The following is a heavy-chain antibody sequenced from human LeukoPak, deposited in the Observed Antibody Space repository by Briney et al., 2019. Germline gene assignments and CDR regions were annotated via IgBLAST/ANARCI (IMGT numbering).Heavy chain of an antibody. V-gene: IGHV3-33*01. CDR3: ARDHRPEIQYYYMDV. Sequence: GGSLRLSCAASGFSLSNYGMHWVRQAPGKGLEWVTALLYDGNTKHYADSVKGRFTISRDISKNTFYLQMNSLTAEDTAVYYCARDHRPEIQYYYMDVWGKGTTVAVSS. CDR2: LLYDGNTK. D-gene: IGHD1-14*01. J-gene: IGHJ6*03. CDR1: GFSLSNYG.